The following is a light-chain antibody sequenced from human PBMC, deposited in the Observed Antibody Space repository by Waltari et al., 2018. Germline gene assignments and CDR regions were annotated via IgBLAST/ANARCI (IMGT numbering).Light chain of an antibody. CDR2: AAS. V-gene: IGKV1-39*01. Sequence: DIQMTQSPSSLSASVGDRVTIHCRASQSISSYLNWYQQKPGKAPKLLIYAASSLQSGVPSRFSGSGSGTDFTLTISSLQPEDFATYYCQQSYSTQLTFGGGTKVEIK. J-gene: IGKJ4*01. CDR1: QSISSY. CDR3: QQSYSTQLT.